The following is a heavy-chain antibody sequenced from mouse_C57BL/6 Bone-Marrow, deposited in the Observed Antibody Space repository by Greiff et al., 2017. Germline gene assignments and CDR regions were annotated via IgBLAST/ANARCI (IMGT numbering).Heavy chain of an antibody. CDR3: ARRGYGSSYGGYFDV. CDR2: IYPGDGDT. V-gene: IGHV1-82*01. J-gene: IGHJ1*03. Sequence: VQLQQSGPELVKPGASVKISCKASGYAFSSSWMNWVKQRPGKGLEWIGRIYPGDGDTNYNGKFKGKATLTADKSSSTAYMQLSSLTSEDSAVYFGARRGYGSSYGGYFDVWGTGTTVTVSS. D-gene: IGHD1-1*01. CDR1: GYAFSSSW.